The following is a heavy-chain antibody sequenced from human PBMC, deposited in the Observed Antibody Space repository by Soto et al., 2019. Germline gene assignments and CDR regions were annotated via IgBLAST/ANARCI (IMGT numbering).Heavy chain of an antibody. V-gene: IGHV1-8*01. D-gene: IGHD1-1*01. CDR3: ARELHWKGVAY. Sequence: QVQLVQSGAEVKKPGASVKVSCKASGYTFTSYDINWVRQATGQGLEWMGWMNPNSGNTGYAQKFQGRVTMTRTTSTSTAYMELSSLRSEATAVSYCARELHWKGVAYWGQGTLVTVSS. CDR2: MNPNSGNT. J-gene: IGHJ4*02. CDR1: GYTFTSYD.